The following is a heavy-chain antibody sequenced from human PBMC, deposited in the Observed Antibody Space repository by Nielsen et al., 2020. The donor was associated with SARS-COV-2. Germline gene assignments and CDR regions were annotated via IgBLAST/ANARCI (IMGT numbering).Heavy chain of an antibody. CDR1: GFTFSSYA. CDR2: ISGSGGTT. D-gene: IGHD4/OR15-4a*01. Sequence: GGSLRLSCAASGFTFSSYAMSWVRQVPGKGLEWVSSISGSGGTTDFADSVKGRFTISRDNSRNTLYLQMNSLRAEDTAVYYCAKDRAGATYARFDFWGQGTLVTVSS. J-gene: IGHJ4*02. V-gene: IGHV3-23*01. CDR3: AKDRAGATYARFDF.